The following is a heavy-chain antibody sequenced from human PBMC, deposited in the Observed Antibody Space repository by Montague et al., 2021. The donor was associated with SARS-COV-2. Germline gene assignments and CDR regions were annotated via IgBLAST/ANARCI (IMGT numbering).Heavy chain of an antibody. D-gene: IGHD5-12*01. V-gene: IGHV3-74*03. CDR2: INSDETSI. CDR3: AMGWLPDF. J-gene: IGHJ4*02. CDR1: GFTFNTYW. Sequence: SLRLSCAASGFTFNTYWMNWVRQEPGKGLVSISRINSDETSISYADSVKGRSTVFRDNTKNILYLQMNSLRVEDTAVYYCAMGWLPDFWGQGTQVTVSS.